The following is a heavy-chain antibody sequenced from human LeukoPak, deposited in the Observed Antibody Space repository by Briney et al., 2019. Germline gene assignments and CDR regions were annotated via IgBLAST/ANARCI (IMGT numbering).Heavy chain of an antibody. J-gene: IGHJ6*03. Sequence: LTGGSLRLSCAASGFTFSSYEMNWVRQAPGKGLEWVSYISSSGSTIYYADSVKGRFTISRDNAKNSLYLQMNSLRAEDTAVYYCARFQNPNYYYYMDVWGKGTTVTVSS. CDR3: ARFQNPNYYYYMDV. CDR2: ISSSGSTI. V-gene: IGHV3-48*03. CDR1: GFTFSSYE.